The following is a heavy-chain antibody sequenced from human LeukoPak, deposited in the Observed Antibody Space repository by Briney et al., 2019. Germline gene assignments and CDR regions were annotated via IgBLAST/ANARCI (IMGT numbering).Heavy chain of an antibody. Sequence: GESLKISCKGSGYRFSSYWTGWARQMPGKGLEWMGIIYPGDSETRYSPSFQGQVTISADKSISTAYLQWSSLKASDTAMYYCVRALGYCSSGSCYYYDYWGQGTLVTVSS. CDR3: VRALGYCSSGSCYYYDY. J-gene: IGHJ4*02. CDR2: IYPGDSET. D-gene: IGHD2-15*01. V-gene: IGHV5-51*01. CDR1: GYRFSSYW.